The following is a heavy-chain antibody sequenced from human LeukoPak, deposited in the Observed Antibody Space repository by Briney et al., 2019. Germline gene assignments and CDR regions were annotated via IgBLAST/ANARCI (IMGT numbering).Heavy chain of an antibody. CDR3: ARLPQLGWRWLQLGDAFDI. D-gene: IGHD5-24*01. V-gene: IGHV4-39*01. CDR2: IYYSGST. CDR1: GGSISSSSYY. Sequence: PSETLSLTCTVSGGSISSSSYYWGWIRQPPGKGLEWIGSIYYSGSTYYNPSLKSRVTISVDTSKTHFSLKLSSVTAADTAVYYCARLPQLGWRWLQLGDAFDIWGQGTMVTVSS. J-gene: IGHJ3*02.